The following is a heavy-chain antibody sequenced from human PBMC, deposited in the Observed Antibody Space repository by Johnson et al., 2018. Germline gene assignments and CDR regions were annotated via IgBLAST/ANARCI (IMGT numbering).Heavy chain of an antibody. J-gene: IGHJ3*02. Sequence: QVQLVQSGAEVKKPGASVKVSCKASGYTFTSYDINWVRQATGQGLEWMGWMNPNSGNTGYAQKFQGRVTMTRNTSISTAYMELSSLGSEDTALYYCAKAPGYFGPMGAFDIWGKGTMVTVSS. D-gene: IGHD3/OR15-3a*01. V-gene: IGHV1-8*01. CDR1: GYTFTSYD. CDR2: MNPNSGNT. CDR3: AKAPGYFGPMGAFDI.